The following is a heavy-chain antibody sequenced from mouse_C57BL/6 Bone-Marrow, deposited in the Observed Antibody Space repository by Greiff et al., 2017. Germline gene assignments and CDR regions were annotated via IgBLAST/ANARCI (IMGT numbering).Heavy chain of an antibody. J-gene: IGHJ1*03. CDR3: ARQVTTVLATKYFDV. Sequence: EVQGVESGGGLVKPGGSLKLSCAASGFTFSSYTMSWVRQTPEKRLQWVAAISGGGGNTYYPDSVKGRFTISRDNDKNILYLQMSSLRSEDTALYYCARQVTTVLATKYFDVGGTGTTVTVSS. CDR1: GFTFSSYT. D-gene: IGHD1-1*01. CDR2: ISGGGGNT. V-gene: IGHV5-9*01.